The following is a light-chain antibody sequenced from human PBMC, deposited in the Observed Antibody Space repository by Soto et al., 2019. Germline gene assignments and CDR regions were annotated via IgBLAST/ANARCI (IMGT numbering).Light chain of an antibody. CDR2: EVS. CDR1: SSDVGGYDH. CDR3: SSYTTSTTLDV. Sequence: QSALTQPASVSGSPGQSITISCTGTSSDVGGYDHVSWYQQHPGKAPKLIIYEVSNWPSGVSNRFSGSKSGNTASLTISGLQAEDEADYYCSSYTTSTTLDVFGTGTKVNVL. V-gene: IGLV2-14*01. J-gene: IGLJ1*01.